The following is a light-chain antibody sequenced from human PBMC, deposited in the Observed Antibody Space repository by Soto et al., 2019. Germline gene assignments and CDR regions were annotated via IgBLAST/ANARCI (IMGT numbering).Light chain of an antibody. V-gene: IGKV3-20*01. Sequence: EIGLTQSPGTLSLSPGESDTISCSASQSVSSNSLAWHQQKPGQAPRLLMYAASSSATGIPDRFSGSGSGTDFTIKISRLEPEDLAVYYCQQHGIWGIILGPRTKVDI. CDR1: QSVSSNS. CDR2: AAS. J-gene: IGKJ3*01. CDR3: QQHGIWGII.